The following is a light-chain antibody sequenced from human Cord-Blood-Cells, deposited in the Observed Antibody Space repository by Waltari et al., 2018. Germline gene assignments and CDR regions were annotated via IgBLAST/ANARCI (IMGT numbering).Light chain of an antibody. CDR3: QQYNSYSGT. V-gene: IGKV1-5*01. CDR2: DAS. Sequence: DIQMTQSPSTMSASVGARVTITCRASQSISSWLAWYQQKPGKAPKLLIYDASSLESGVPSRFSGSGSGTEFTLTISSLQPDDFATYYCQQYNSYSGTFGPGTKVDIK. CDR1: QSISSW. J-gene: IGKJ3*01.